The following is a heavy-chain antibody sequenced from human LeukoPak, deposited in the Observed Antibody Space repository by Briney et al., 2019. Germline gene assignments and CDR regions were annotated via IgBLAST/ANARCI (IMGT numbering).Heavy chain of an antibody. V-gene: IGHV3-66*02. CDR1: GFTFSSYN. CDR2: IYSDNT. J-gene: IGHJ4*02. CDR3: ARLTAMVTGGGDFGY. Sequence: PGGSLRLSCAASGFTFSSYNMNWVRKAPGQGLEWVSFIYSDNTHYSDSVNGRFTISRDNSKNTLYLQMNSLRAEDTAVYYCARLTAMVTGGGDFGYWGQGTLVTVSS. D-gene: IGHD5-18*01.